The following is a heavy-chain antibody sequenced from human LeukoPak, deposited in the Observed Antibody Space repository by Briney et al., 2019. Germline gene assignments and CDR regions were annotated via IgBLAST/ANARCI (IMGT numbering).Heavy chain of an antibody. CDR3: ARDGYCTNGICYGGPERPFDY. Sequence: GGSLRLSCEASGFTFSSYWMSWVRQAPEKGLEWVANIDQDGSEKYYVDSVKGRFTISRDNAKNSLYLQMNSLRAEDTAMYYCARDGYCTNGICYGGPERPFDYWGQGTLVTVSS. J-gene: IGHJ4*02. CDR2: IDQDGSEK. CDR1: GFTFSSYW. V-gene: IGHV3-7*01. D-gene: IGHD2-8*01.